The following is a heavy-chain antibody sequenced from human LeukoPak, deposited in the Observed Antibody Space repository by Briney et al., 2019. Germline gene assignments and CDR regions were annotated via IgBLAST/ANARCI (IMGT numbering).Heavy chain of an antibody. CDR3: ARDSTPYNSGYYFDY. V-gene: IGHV1-46*01. Sequence: ASVKVSCKASGYSFTSYHMHWVRQVPGQGLEWMGIINPSGYSTSYAQKFQGRVTMTRDTSTTTVYMELSTLRSEDTAVYYCARDSTPYNSGYYFDYWGQGTVVTVSS. CDR1: GYSFTSYH. J-gene: IGHJ4*02. CDR2: INPSGYST. D-gene: IGHD3-22*01.